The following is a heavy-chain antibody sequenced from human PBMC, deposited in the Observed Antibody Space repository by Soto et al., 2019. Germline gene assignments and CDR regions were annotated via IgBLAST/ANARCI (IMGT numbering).Heavy chain of an antibody. CDR2: IIPILGIA. J-gene: IGHJ3*02. D-gene: IGHD3-16*02. CDR1: GGTFSSYT. Sequence: SVKVSCKASGGTFSSYTISWVRQAPGQGLEWMGRIIPILGIANYAQKFQGRVTITADKSTSTAYMELSSLRSEDTAVYYCARDTPVYDYIWGSYRWSAFDIWGQGTMVTVSS. V-gene: IGHV1-69*04. CDR3: ARDTPVYDYIWGSYRWSAFDI.